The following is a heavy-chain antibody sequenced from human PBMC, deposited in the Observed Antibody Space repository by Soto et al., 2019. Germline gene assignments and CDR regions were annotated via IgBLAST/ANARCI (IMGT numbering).Heavy chain of an antibody. CDR1: GFTVSTNY. CDR3: ASGQQVILRYYYGLDV. D-gene: IGHD6-13*01. V-gene: IGHV3-53*01. J-gene: IGHJ6*02. Sequence: GSLRLSCAVPGFTVSTNYMSWVRQAPGKGLEWVSVIYYDDGSTYYADSVKGRFSISRDSSRNTLYLQMNSLRAEDTAVYYCASGQQVILRYYYGLDVWGQGTTVTVSS. CDR2: IYYDDGST.